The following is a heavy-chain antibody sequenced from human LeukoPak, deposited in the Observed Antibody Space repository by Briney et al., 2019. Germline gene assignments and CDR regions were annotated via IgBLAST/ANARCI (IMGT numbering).Heavy chain of an antibody. CDR1: GGSFIGYH. Sequence: SETLSLTCAVSGGSFIGYHWNWIRQSPGKGLEWIAEINHRGGANYNPSLKSRVTISVDTSKNQFSLKLRPVTAADTAVYYCARDPTTVENVPYYFDDWGQGTLVTVSS. D-gene: IGHD4-23*01. CDR3: ARDPTTVENVPYYFDD. V-gene: IGHV4-34*01. J-gene: IGHJ4*02. CDR2: INHRGGA.